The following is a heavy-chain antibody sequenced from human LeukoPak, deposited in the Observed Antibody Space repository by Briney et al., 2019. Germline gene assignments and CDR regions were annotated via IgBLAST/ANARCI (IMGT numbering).Heavy chain of an antibody. V-gene: IGHV4-34*01. CDR1: GGSFSGYY. CDR3: ARGNDSSGYYYASWFDP. J-gene: IGHJ5*02. Sequence: SETLSLTCAVYGGSFSGYYWSWIRQPPGKGLEWIGEINHSGSTNYNPSLKSRVTISVDTSKNQFSLKLSSVTAADTAVYYCARGNDSSGYYYASWFDPWSQGTLVTVSS. D-gene: IGHD3-22*01. CDR2: INHSGST.